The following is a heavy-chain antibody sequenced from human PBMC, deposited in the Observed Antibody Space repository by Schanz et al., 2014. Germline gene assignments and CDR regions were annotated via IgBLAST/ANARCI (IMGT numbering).Heavy chain of an antibody. CDR1: GFTVSNSY. CDR2: ISYDGSTK. D-gene: IGHD3-9*01. J-gene: IGHJ4*02. CDR3: AKHVRSLTGNDY. Sequence: VQLVESGGGLVQPGGSLRLSCAASGFTVSNSYIHWVRQAPGKGLEWVAVISYDGSTKYYADSVKGRFTISRDNSKNTLYLQSNSLRAEDTAVYYCAKHVRSLTGNDYWGQGTLVTVSS. V-gene: IGHV3-30*18.